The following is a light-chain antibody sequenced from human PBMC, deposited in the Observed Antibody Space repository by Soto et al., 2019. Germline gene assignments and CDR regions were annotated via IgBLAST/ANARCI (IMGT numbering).Light chain of an antibody. V-gene: IGKV1-12*01. Sequence: DIQMTQSPSSVSASIGDTVTITCRASQDINSWVAWYQQKPGKAPKLLINVASSLKSGVPSRFGGSGSGTDFTLTISSLQAEDFATYYCQQTNTFPLSFGPGTKVDMK. CDR2: VAS. CDR3: QQTNTFPLS. CDR1: QDINSW. J-gene: IGKJ3*01.